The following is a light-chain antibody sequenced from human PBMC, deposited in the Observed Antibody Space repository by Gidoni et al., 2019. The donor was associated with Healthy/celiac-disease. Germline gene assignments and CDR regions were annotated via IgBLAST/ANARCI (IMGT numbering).Light chain of an antibody. CDR3: QQSYSTLPLT. V-gene: IGKV1-39*01. J-gene: IGKJ4*01. Sequence: DIQMTPSPSSLSASVGDRVTITCRASQSISSYLNWYQQTPGKAPKLLSYAASSLQSGVPSRFSGSGSGTDFTLTISSLKPEDFATYYCQQSYSTLPLTFGGGTKVEIK. CDR2: AAS. CDR1: QSISSY.